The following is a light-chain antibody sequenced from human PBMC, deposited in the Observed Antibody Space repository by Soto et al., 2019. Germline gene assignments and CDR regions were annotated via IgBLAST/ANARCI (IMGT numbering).Light chain of an antibody. J-gene: IGKJ1*01. CDR2: DVS. CDR3: QQYHIYWT. V-gene: IGKV1-5*01. CDR1: QSIRNW. Sequence: DIQMTQSPSTLAASGGDRVTRTCRASQSIRNWLAWYQQKPGKAPKFLIYDVSSLESGVPSRFSGSGSGTEFTLTISSLQPDDFATYYCQQYHIYWTFGQGTKVDI.